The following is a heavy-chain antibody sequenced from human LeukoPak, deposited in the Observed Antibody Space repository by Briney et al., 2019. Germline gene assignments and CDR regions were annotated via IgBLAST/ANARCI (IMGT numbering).Heavy chain of an antibody. CDR2: IKSKTDGGTT. J-gene: IGHJ4*02. V-gene: IGHV3-15*01. CDR3: TTEYYYGSGSYYPDY. Sequence: GGSLRLSCAASGFTFSSYSMNWVRQAPGKGLEWVGRIKSKTDGGTTDYAAPVKGRFTISRDDSKNTLYLQMNSLKTEDTAVYYCTTEYYYGSGSYYPDYWGQGTLVTVSS. CDR1: GFTFSSYS. D-gene: IGHD3-10*01.